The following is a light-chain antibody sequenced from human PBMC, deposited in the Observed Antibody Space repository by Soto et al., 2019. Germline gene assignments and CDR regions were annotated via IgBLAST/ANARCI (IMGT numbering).Light chain of an antibody. CDR3: QQYNDWPFT. J-gene: IGKJ4*01. V-gene: IGKV3-15*01. CDR2: GAS. Sequence: EIVMTQSPGPLSVSPGERATLSCRARQSVGRDLAWYQQKPGQAPRLLIYGASTWATGIPASFSGSGSGAEFTLTISSLQSEDLELYYCQQYNDWPFTFGGGTKVDIK. CDR1: QSVGRD.